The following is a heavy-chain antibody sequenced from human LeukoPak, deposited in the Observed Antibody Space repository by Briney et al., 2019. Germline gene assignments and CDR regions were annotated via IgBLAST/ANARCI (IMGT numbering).Heavy chain of an antibody. Sequence: PSETLSLTCTVSGGSISSGDYYWSWLRQPPGKGLEWIGYIYYSGSTYYNPSLKSRVTISVDTSKNQFSLKLSSVTAADTAVYYCARVVGATDGPQHIDYWGQGTLVTASS. CDR3: ARVVGATDGPQHIDY. J-gene: IGHJ4*02. CDR1: GGSISSGDYY. CDR2: IYYSGST. V-gene: IGHV4-30-4*01. D-gene: IGHD1-26*01.